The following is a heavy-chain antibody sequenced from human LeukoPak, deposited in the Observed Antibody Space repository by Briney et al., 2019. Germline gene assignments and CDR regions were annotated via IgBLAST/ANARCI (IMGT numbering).Heavy chain of an antibody. J-gene: IGHJ4*02. D-gene: IGHD2-15*01. Sequence: GESLKISCVGSGYSFTSYWIGWVRQMRGKGLEWVGIIYPGDSDTRYSPSFRGEVTTSAEKSISTAYQQWSSRQASDTAMYYYAGNEPRAATGGIDYWGQGTLVTVSS. CDR2: IYPGDSDT. CDR1: GYSFTSYW. CDR3: AGNEPRAATGGIDY. V-gene: IGHV5-51*01.